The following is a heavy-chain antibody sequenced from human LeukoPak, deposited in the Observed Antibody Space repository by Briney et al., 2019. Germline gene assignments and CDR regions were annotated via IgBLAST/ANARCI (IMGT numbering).Heavy chain of an antibody. J-gene: IGHJ6*04. V-gene: IGHV1-69*13. CDR1: GGTFSSYA. Sequence: SVKVSCKASGGTFSSYAISWVRQAPGQGLEWMGGIIPIFGTANYAQKFQGRVTITADESTSTAYMELSSLRPEDTAVYYCASHSKHEYGSGSYYDYYYGMDVWGKGTTVTVSS. D-gene: IGHD3-10*01. CDR3: ASHSKHEYGSGSYYDYYYGMDV. CDR2: IIPIFGTA.